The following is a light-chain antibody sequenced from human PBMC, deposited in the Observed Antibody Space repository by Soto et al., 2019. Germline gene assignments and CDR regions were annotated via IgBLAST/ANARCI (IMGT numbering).Light chain of an antibody. Sequence: QSVLPQPPSASGTPGQRVTISCSGGDSNIGSNTINWYQQLPGTAPKLLIYSNDQRPSGVPDRFSGSKSGTSASLAISGLQSEDEADYYCAAWDDSLSGVLFGGGTKLTVL. CDR2: SND. CDR1: DSNIGSNT. V-gene: IGLV1-44*01. CDR3: AAWDDSLSGVL. J-gene: IGLJ3*02.